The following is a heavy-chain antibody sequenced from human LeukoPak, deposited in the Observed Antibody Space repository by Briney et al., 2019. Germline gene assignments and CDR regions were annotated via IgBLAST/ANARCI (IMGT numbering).Heavy chain of an antibody. CDR3: ARVTDGGDFHSRRSFDI. D-gene: IGHD2-21*01. Sequence: TSETLSLTCTVSGGSINFYYWNWIRQPAGQGLEWIGRIYSSGSINYNPSLKSRVTLSVDTSKNQFSLNLNSVTAADTAVYYCARVTDGGDFHSRRSFDIWGQGTLVTVSA. CDR1: GGSINFYY. V-gene: IGHV4-4*07. J-gene: IGHJ3*02. CDR2: IYSSGSI.